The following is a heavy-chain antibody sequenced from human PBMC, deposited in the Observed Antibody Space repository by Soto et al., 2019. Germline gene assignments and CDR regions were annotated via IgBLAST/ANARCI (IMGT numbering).Heavy chain of an antibody. CDR2: IYYSGNT. D-gene: IGHD2-2*01. J-gene: IGHJ5*02. V-gene: IGHV4-39*01. CDR3: ARHRSVVVVPAPIHWFDP. Sequence: PSETLSLTCTVAGGSISSTSYYWGWIRQPPGKGLEWIGSIYYSGNTYYNPSLKSRVTISVDTSKNQFSLNLSSVTAADTAVYYCARHRSVVVVPAPIHWFDPWGQGTLVTVSS. CDR1: GGSISSTSYY.